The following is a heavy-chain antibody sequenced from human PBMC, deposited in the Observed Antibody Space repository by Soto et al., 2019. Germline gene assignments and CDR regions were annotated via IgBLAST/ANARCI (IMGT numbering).Heavy chain of an antibody. V-gene: IGHV3-48*02. CDR1: GFTFSSYS. Sequence: PGGSLRLSCAASGFTFSSYSMNWVRQAPGKGLEWVSYISSSSSTIYYADSVKGRFTISRDNAKNSLYLQMNSLRDEDTAVYYCARDSYDYYDSSGYYSYCMDVWGQGTTVTVSS. CDR2: ISSSSSTI. J-gene: IGHJ6*02. CDR3: ARDSYDYYDSSGYYSYCMDV. D-gene: IGHD3-22*01.